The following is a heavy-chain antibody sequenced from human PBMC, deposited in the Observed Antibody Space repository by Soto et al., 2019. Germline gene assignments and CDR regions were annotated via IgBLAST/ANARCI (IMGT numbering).Heavy chain of an antibody. V-gene: IGHV1-18*01. D-gene: IGHD2-2*01. J-gene: IGHJ6*02. CDR3: ARDLTIVPATHPRLENYGMDV. Sequence: QVQLVQSAGEVKKPGASVKVSCKASGYSFTSYGISWARRAPGQGLEWMGWISPYNGHTQFVERFQGRVTMTTDTSTKTAYMELRNLRSYDTAHYYCARDLTIVPATHPRLENYGMDVWGQGTTVIVSS. CDR2: ISPYNGHT. CDR1: GYSFTSYG.